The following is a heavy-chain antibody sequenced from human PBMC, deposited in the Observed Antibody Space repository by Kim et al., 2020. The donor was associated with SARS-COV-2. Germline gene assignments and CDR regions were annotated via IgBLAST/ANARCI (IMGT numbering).Heavy chain of an antibody. J-gene: IGHJ4*02. CDR2: IYPGDSDT. Sequence: GESLKISCKGSGYSFTSYWIAWVRQMPGKGLEWMGIIYPGDSDTRYSPSFQGQVTISADKSISTAYLQWSSLKASDTAMYYCARPGFGDYGDYYFDYWGQGALVSVSS. V-gene: IGHV5-51*01. CDR1: GYSFTSYW. D-gene: IGHD4-17*01. CDR3: ARPGFGDYGDYYFDY.